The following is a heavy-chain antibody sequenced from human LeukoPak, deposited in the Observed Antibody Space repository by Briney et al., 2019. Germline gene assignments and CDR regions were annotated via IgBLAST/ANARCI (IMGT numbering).Heavy chain of an antibody. CDR3: AKGESGSYLAYFDY. Sequence: GGSLGLYCAASGFTFSNYAMSWVRQAPGKGLEWVSAISGSDGSTFYADSVKGRFTISRDNSKNTLYLQMNSLRAEDTALYYCAKGESGSYLAYFDYWGQGNLVTVSS. CDR1: GFTFSNYA. V-gene: IGHV3-23*01. J-gene: IGHJ4*02. CDR2: ISGSDGST. D-gene: IGHD1-26*01.